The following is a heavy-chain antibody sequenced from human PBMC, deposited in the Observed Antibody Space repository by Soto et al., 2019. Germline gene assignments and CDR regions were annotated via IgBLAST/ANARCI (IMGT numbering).Heavy chain of an antibody. D-gene: IGHD3-22*01. CDR2: IYHSGST. V-gene: IGHV4-4*02. CDR1: GGSISSSNW. J-gene: IGHJ4*02. CDR3: ARAPNYYYDSSGYYYFDY. Sequence: SETLSLTCAVSGGSISSSNWWSWVRQPPGKGLEWIGEIYHSGSTNYNPSLKSRVTISVDKSKNQFSLKLSSVTAADTAVYYCARAPNYYYDSSGYYYFDYWGQGTLVTVSS.